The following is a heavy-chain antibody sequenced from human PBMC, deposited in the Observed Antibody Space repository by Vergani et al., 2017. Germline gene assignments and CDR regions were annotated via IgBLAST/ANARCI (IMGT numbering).Heavy chain of an antibody. CDR1: GFSFNSYW. J-gene: IGHJ4*02. CDR2: IKSDGSIT. Sequence: DVHLAESGGGFFQPGGSLRLSCSASGFSFNSYWMHWVRQVPGKGLLWVSRIKSDGSITAYADSVKGRFTISRDTSKKTLSLQMRSLRADDTAVYYCAKDGRENSDYGYFDYWVQGTLVTVSS. V-gene: IGHV3-74*03. D-gene: IGHD4-17*01. CDR3: AKDGRENSDYGYFDY.